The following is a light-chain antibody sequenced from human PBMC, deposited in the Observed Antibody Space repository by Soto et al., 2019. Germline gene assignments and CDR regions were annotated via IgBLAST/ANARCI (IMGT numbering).Light chain of an antibody. V-gene: IGKV3D-20*02. Sequence: EIVLTQSPGTLSLSPGERATLSCRASQSLSSSLLVWYQQRPGQSPRLLLYGASNRATGIPDRFSGSGSGTDFTLTISRLEPEDFAVYYCQQRSNWPPEGLTFGGGTKVEIK. CDR1: QSLSSSL. CDR3: QQRSNWPPEGLT. CDR2: GAS. J-gene: IGKJ4*01.